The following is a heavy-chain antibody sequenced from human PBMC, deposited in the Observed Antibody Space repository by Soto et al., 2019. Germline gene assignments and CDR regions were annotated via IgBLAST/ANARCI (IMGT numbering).Heavy chain of an antibody. CDR3: ARGAMGNYYNDY. Sequence: EVHLVESGGGLVQSGGSLRLSCAASGFTFSSYWMHWVRQAPGKGLVWVSRIKGDGISTNYVDSVKGRFTISRDNAKDTVFLQMNGLSADDTAVYYCARGAMGNYYNDYWGQGTLVTVSS. J-gene: IGHJ4*02. CDR1: GFTFSSYW. CDR2: IKGDGIST. V-gene: IGHV3-74*01. D-gene: IGHD3-10*01.